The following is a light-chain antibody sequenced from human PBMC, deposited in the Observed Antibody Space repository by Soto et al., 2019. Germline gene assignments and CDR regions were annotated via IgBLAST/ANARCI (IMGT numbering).Light chain of an antibody. J-gene: IGKJ2*01. V-gene: IGKV3-20*01. CDR2: GSS. CDR1: QSVSNNY. Sequence: EVVLTQSPGTLSLSPGERATLSCRASQSVSNNYFAWYQQKPGQAPRLLIFGSSDRATGIPDRFSGSGSGTDFALTIITLEPEDFAVYCCQQYGSSPPYTFGQGTNLEIK. CDR3: QQYGSSPPYT.